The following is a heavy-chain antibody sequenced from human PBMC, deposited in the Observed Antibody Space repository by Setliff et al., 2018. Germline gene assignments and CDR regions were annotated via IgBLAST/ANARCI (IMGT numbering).Heavy chain of an antibody. Sequence: SETLSLTCTVSGGSISSDTYYWGWIRQPPGKGLEWIGSIFHSGSTYYNPSLKSRVTISVDTSKNQFSLKLSSVTAADTAVYYCARVPGGRFDYWGQGTLVTVSS. J-gene: IGHJ4*02. CDR3: ARVPGGRFDY. CDR1: GGSISSDTYY. CDR2: IFHSGST. V-gene: IGHV4-39*07. D-gene: IGHD1-26*01.